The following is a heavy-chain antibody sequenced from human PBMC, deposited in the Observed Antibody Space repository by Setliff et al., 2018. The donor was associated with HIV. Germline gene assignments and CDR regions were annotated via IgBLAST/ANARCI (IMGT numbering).Heavy chain of an antibody. CDR3: ARLIHTGLLYFDY. J-gene: IGHJ4*02. D-gene: IGHD2-8*02. V-gene: IGHV4-4*09. CDR1: GGSISSYY. Sequence: SETLSLTCTVSGGSISSYYWSWIRQPPGKGLEWIGYIYTSGTTEYNPSLDSRVTISVDTSRDQFSLNLRSVTASDTAVYFCARLIHTGLLYFDYWGLGRLVTVSS. CDR2: IYTSGTT.